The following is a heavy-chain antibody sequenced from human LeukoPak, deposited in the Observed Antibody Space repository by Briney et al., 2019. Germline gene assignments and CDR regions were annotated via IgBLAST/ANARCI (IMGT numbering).Heavy chain of an antibody. V-gene: IGHV3-23*01. CDR1: GFTFSTFA. CDR2: ISGSGGIT. D-gene: IGHD2-15*01. J-gene: IGHJ4*02. Sequence: GGSLILSCAASGFTFSTFAMTWVRQAPGKGLEWVSLISGSGGITYYADSVNGRFTISRDNSKNTLYLQMHSLRAEDTAVYYCAARPGEVAVPFDYWGQGTLVTVSS. CDR3: AARPGEVAVPFDY.